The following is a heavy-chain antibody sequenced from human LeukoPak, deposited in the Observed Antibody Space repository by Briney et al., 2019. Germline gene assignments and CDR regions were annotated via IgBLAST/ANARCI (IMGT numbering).Heavy chain of an antibody. CDR3: AKAPTMLTPVNDAFDI. CDR1: GFTFSRYG. J-gene: IGHJ3*02. CDR2: ILYDGSNK. V-gene: IGHV3-30*18. D-gene: IGHD3-10*02. Sequence: AGGSLRLSCAASGFTFSRYGMHWVRQAPGKGLEWVAVILYDGSNKYYADSVKGRFTISRDNSKNTLYLQMNSLRAEDTAVYYCAKAPTMLTPVNDAFDIWGQGTMVTVSS.